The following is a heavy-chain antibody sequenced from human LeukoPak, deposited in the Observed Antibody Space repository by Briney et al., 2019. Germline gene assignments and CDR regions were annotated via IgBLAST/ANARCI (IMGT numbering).Heavy chain of an antibody. CDR3: AKRQRITLFGVNTDYFDY. Sequence: PGGSLRPSCAASGFTFNNYAMSWVRQAPGQGLEWVSSISDSGAGTYFADSVKGRFIISRDNSKNTLYLQMSSLRADDTAVYYCAKRQRITLFGVNTDYFDYWGQGTLVIVSS. V-gene: IGHV3-23*01. CDR2: ISDSGAGT. D-gene: IGHD3-3*01. CDR1: GFTFNNYA. J-gene: IGHJ4*02.